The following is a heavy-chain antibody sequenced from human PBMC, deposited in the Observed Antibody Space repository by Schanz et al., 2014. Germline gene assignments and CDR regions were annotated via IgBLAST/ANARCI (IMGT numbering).Heavy chain of an antibody. J-gene: IGHJ3*02. Sequence: EVQLLESGGGLVQPGGSLRLSCAASGFTFSAYAMTWVRQIPGKGLEWVSAISASGGTTYYADSVTGRFTISRDNAKNTLYLQMNTLRAEDTAVYYCARKMKLGVYGGKGHDSLDIWGQGTMVTVSS. V-gene: IGHV3-23*01. CDR3: ARKMKLGVYGGKGHDSLDI. CDR2: ISASGGTT. D-gene: IGHD4-17*01. CDR1: GFTFSAYA.